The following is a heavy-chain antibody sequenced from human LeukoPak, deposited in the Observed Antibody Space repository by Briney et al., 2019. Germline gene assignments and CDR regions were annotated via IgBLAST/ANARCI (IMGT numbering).Heavy chain of an antibody. D-gene: IGHD3-22*01. CDR3: ARDIGDSSGYYSTTGYFDY. Sequence: GGSLRLSCAASGFTFSSYSMTWVRQAPGKGLEWVSYISSSSSTIYYADSVKGRFTISRDNAKNSLYLQMNSLRAEDTGVYYCARDIGDSSGYYSTTGYFDYWGQGTLVTVSS. CDR2: ISSSSSTI. J-gene: IGHJ4*02. V-gene: IGHV3-48*01. CDR1: GFTFSSYS.